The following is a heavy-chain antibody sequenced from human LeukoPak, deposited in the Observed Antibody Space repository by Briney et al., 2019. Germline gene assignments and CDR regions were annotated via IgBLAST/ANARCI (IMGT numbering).Heavy chain of an antibody. D-gene: IGHD3/OR15-3a*01. J-gene: IGHJ4*02. V-gene: IGHV3-23*01. CDR3: AKGEHDFWSQFGY. CDR1: GFTFSSYA. Sequence: PGGSLRLSCAASGFTFSSYAMNWVRQAPGKGLEWVSAIGGSGGSTYYADSVKGRFTISRDNSKNTLYLQMNSLRDEDTAAYYCAKGEHDFWSQFGYWGQGTLVIVSS. CDR2: IGGSGGST.